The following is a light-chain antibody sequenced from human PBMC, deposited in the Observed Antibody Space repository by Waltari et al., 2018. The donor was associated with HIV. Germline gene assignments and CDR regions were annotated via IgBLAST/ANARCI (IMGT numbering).Light chain of an antibody. CDR1: QTLLYSEGKTY. CDR3: LQGVRLYT. Sequence: EIEVIQTPDSLSVTPGQPASISCKTSQTLLYSEGKTYLYWYLQKAGQPPQPLIYEVSNRLSGVSDRFSGSGSETDFTLTISRVEAEDVGVYYCLQGVRLYTFGQGTKLEIK. J-gene: IGKJ2*01. CDR2: EVS. V-gene: IGKV2D-29*01.